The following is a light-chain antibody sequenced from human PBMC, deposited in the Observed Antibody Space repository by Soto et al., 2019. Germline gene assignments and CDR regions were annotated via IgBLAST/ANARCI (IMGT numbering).Light chain of an antibody. CDR3: QQYNNWPLT. CDR2: LGS. J-gene: IGKJ4*01. CDR1: QSLLHSNGYNY. V-gene: IGKV2-28*01. Sequence: DIVMTQSPLSLPVTPGEPASISCGSSQSLLHSNGYNYLDWYLQKPGQSPQLLIYLGSNRASGVPDRFSGSGSGTDFTLKISRVEAEDVGVYYCQQYNNWPLTFGGGTKVDIK.